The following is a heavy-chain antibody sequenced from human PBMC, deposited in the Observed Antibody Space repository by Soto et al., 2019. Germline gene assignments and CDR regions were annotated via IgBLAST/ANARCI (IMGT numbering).Heavy chain of an antibody. CDR1: GGSISSGGYY. J-gene: IGHJ5*02. D-gene: IGHD3-9*01. Sequence: TLSLTCTVSGGSISSGGYYWSWIRQHPGKGLEWIGYIYYSGSTYYNPSLKSRVTISVDTSKNQFSLKLSSVTAADTAVYYCARSGQFVLRYFDWSPNWFDPWGQGTLVTVSS. CDR3: ARSGQFVLRYFDWSPNWFDP. V-gene: IGHV4-31*03. CDR2: IYYSGST.